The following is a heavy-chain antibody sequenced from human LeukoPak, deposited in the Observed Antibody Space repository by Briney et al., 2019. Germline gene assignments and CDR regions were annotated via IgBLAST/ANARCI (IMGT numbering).Heavy chain of an antibody. D-gene: IGHD5-24*01. V-gene: IGHV3-53*01. Sequence: PGGSLRLSCAASGFSFSSYAMSWVRQAPGKGLEWVSVIYSGGSTYYADSVKGRFTISRDNSKNTLYLQMNSLRAEDTAVYYCARDPGGGYNNYAFDIWGQGTMVTVSS. CDR3: ARDPGGGYNNYAFDI. CDR1: GFSFSSYA. J-gene: IGHJ3*02. CDR2: IYSGGST.